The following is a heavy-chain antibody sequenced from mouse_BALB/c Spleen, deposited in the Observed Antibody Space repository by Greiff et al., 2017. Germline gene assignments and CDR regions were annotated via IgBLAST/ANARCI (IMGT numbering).Heavy chain of an antibody. V-gene: IGHV5-4*02. CDR1: GFTFSDYY. D-gene: IGHD1-1*01. CDR3: ASNYYGSSLDY. J-gene: IGHJ2*01. CDR2: ISDGGSYT. Sequence: DVQLVESGGGLVKPGGSLKLSCAASGFTFSDYYMYWVRQTPEKRLEWVATISDGGSYTYYPDSVKGRFTISRDNAKNNLYLQMSSLKSEDTAMYYCASNYYGSSLDYWGQGTTLTVSS.